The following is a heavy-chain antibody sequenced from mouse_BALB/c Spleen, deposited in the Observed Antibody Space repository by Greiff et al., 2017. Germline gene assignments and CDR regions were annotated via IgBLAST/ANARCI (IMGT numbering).Heavy chain of an antibody. CDR1: GFSLSRSS. V-gene: IGHV2-6-4*01. CDR3: ARNRDGYYAWFAY. CDR2: IWGGGST. D-gene: IGHD2-3*01. Sequence: VKLMESGPGLVAPSQSLSITCTVSGFSLSRSSVHWVRQPPGKGLEWLGMIWGGGSTDYNSALKSRLSISNDNTQSQVFLKRSSLQTDDTAMYYCARNRDGYYAWFAYWGQGTLVTVSA. J-gene: IGHJ3*01.